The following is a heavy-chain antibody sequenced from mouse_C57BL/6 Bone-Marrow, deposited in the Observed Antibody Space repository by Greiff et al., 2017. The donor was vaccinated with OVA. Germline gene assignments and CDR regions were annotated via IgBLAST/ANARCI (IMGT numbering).Heavy chain of an antibody. J-gene: IGHJ3*01. D-gene: IGHD1-1*01. CDR3: AREKLSYYYGIAGFAY. Sequence: EVKLMESGGGLVKPGGSLKLSCAASGFTFSSYAMSWVRQTPEKRLEWVATISDGGSYTYYPDNVKGRFTISRDNAKNNLYLQISHLKSEDTAMYYCAREKLSYYYGIAGFAYWGQGNLVTVSA. V-gene: IGHV5-4*01. CDR1: GFTFSSYA. CDR2: ISDGGSYT.